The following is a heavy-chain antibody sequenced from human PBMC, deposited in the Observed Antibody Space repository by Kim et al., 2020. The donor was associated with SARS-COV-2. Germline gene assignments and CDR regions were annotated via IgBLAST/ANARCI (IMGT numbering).Heavy chain of an antibody. D-gene: IGHD1-26*01. CDR3: ARDQSRAGPTTVDY. J-gene: IGHJ4*02. V-gene: IGHV3-74*01. Sequence: GGSLRLSCAASGFTFSSYWMHWVREVPGRGPVWVSRIDTYGGNTIYADSVKGRFTISRDNARNTLYLQLNSLRAEDTAVYYCARDQSRAGPTTVDYWGQG. CDR1: GFTFSSYW. CDR2: IDTYGGNT.